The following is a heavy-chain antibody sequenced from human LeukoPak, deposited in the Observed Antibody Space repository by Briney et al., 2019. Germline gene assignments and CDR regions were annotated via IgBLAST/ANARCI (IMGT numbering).Heavy chain of an antibody. CDR1: GGSISSSSYY. CDR2: IYYSGST. J-gene: IGHJ6*02. Sequence: SETLSLTCTVSGGSISSSSYYWGWIRQPPGKGLEWIGSIYYSGSTYYNPSLKSRVTISVDTSKNQFSLKLSSVTAADTAVYYCARGEGSSWVPYYYYGMDVWGQGTTVTVSS. V-gene: IGHV4-39*07. D-gene: IGHD6-13*01. CDR3: ARGEGSSWVPYYYYGMDV.